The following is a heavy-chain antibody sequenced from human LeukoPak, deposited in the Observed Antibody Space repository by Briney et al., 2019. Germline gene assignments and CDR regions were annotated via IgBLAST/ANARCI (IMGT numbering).Heavy chain of an antibody. J-gene: IGHJ4*02. Sequence: GGSLRLSCAASGFTFSSYAMSWVRQAPGKGLEWVSAISGSGGSTYYADSVKGRFTISIDNSKNPLYLQMNSLRAEDTAVYYCAKDHLRVELRFLEWLPNGYYFDYWGQGTLVTVSS. V-gene: IGHV3-23*01. CDR1: GFTFSSYA. D-gene: IGHD3-3*01. CDR3: AKDHLRVELRFLEWLPNGYYFDY. CDR2: ISGSGGST.